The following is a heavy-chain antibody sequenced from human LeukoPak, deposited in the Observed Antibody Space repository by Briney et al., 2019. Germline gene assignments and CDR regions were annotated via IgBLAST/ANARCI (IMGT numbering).Heavy chain of an antibody. CDR3: ARDGGWYGGGNFDY. CDR2: ISSRGDI. J-gene: IGHJ4*02. V-gene: IGHV3-21*05. Sequence: GGSLRLSCAASGFAFSTYSMNWVRQAPGKGLEWVSYISSRGDIYYADSVNSRFTISRDKANNSLYVQMKSLRVEDTAVYYWARDGGWYGGGNFDYWGQGTLVTVSS. D-gene: IGHD6-19*01. CDR1: GFAFSTYS.